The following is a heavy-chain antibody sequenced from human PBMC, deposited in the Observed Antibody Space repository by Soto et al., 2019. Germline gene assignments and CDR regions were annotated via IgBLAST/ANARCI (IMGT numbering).Heavy chain of an antibody. CDR1: GYTFTGYA. Sequence: QVQLVQSGAEEKKPGASVKVSCKASGYTFTGYAMHWVRQAPGQRLEWMGWINAGNGNTKYSQKFQGRVTITRDTSASTADMEVSSRGSEDTAGYYCAGAVAGAADFDCWGQGTLVTVSS. CDR3: AGAVAGAADFDC. CDR2: INAGNGNT. J-gene: IGHJ4*02. V-gene: IGHV1-3*05. D-gene: IGHD6-19*01.